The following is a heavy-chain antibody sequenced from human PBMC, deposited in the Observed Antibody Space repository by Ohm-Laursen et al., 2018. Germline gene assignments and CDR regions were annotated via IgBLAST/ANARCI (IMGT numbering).Heavy chain of an antibody. CDR3: VRGSADGVHLN. J-gene: IGHJ4*02. V-gene: IGHV3-66*01. CDR1: GFTINSNY. Sequence: SLRLSCTASGFTINSNYMNWARQAPGKGLEWVSVIYTGDITSYADSVKGRFTISRDISKNALYLHMNSLRAEDRGVYYCVRGSADGVHLNWGQGTLVAVSS. CDR2: IYTGDIT. D-gene: IGHD4-17*01.